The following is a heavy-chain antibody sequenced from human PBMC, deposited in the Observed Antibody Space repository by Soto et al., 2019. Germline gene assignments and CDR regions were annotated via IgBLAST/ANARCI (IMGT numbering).Heavy chain of an antibody. CDR3: AREENCSGGTCYSEYFHR. D-gene: IGHD2-15*01. CDR1: GSLFTAYS. Sequence: ASVKVSCKASGSLFTAYSMHWVRLAPGQGLEWMGVVNPSGGSTKYAQNFQGRVTMTRDTSTTTIYMELSSLRSDDTAIYYCAREENCSGGTCYSEYFHRWGQGTLVTASS. J-gene: IGHJ1*01. V-gene: IGHV1-46*01. CDR2: VNPSGGST.